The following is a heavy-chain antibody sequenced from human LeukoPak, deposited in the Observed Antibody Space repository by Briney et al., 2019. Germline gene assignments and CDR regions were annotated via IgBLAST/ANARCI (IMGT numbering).Heavy chain of an antibody. CDR3: AKSEVVVAATLDWYFDL. V-gene: IGHV3-23*05. CDR1: GITIRNYG. D-gene: IGHD2-15*01. CDR2: INNSGTRT. Sequence: GGTLRLSCAASGITIRNYGMTWVRQAPGRGLQWVSSINNSGTRTFYEDSVRGRFTISRDDSKNTIYLQMNSLRAEDTAVYYCAKSEVVVAATLDWYFDLWGRGTLVTVSS. J-gene: IGHJ2*01.